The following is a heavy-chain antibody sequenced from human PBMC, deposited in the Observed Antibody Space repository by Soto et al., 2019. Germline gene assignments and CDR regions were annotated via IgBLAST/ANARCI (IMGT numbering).Heavy chain of an antibody. V-gene: IGHV1-69*01. CDR1: GGTFSSYA. Sequence: SCKASGGTFSSYAISWVRQAPGQGLEWMGGIIPIFGTANYAQKFQGRVTITADESTSTAYMELSSLRSEDTAVYYCARATFIYYGMDVWGQGTTVTVSS. CDR3: ARATFIYYGMDV. J-gene: IGHJ6*02. CDR2: IIPIFGTA.